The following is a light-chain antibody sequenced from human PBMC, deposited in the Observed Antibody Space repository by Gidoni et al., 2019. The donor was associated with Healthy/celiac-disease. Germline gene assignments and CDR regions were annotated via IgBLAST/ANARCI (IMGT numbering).Light chain of an antibody. Sequence: ILLTQSLATLSLSPGERATLSCRASQSVSSYLAWYQQKPGQAPRLLIYDSSNRATGIPARFRGSGSGTDFTLTISSLEPEDFAVYYCQQRSNWPPGLTFGGGTKVEIK. CDR2: DSS. V-gene: IGKV3-11*01. CDR3: QQRSNWPPGLT. J-gene: IGKJ4*01. CDR1: QSVSSY.